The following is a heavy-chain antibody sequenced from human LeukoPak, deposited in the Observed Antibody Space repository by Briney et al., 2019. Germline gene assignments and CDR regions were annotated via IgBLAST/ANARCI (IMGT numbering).Heavy chain of an antibody. J-gene: IGHJ4*02. CDR3: AKLSVQVVAGNFDY. CDR1: GFTFSSYA. CDR2: ISYDGSNK. D-gene: IGHD2-15*01. Sequence: GGSLRLSCAASGFTFSSYAMHWVRQAPGKGLEWVAVISYDGSNKYYADSVKGRFTISRDNSRNTLYLEMNSLRAEDTAVYYCAKLSVQVVAGNFDYWGQGTLVTVSS. V-gene: IGHV3-30*04.